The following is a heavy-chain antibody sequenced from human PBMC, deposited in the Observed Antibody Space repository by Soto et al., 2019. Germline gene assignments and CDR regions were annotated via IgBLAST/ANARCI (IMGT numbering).Heavy chain of an antibody. CDR1: GFSFGSYW. CDR2: ISSDGST. Sequence: PGGSLRLSCAASGFSFGSYWMHWVRQAPGKGLVWVSRISSDGSTTYADSVRGRFTISRDNRRNTLYLQLNSLRAEDTALYYCARDWDNTFIFDYWGQGALVTVSS. CDR3: ARDWDNTFIFDY. D-gene: IGHD1-26*01. V-gene: IGHV3-74*01. J-gene: IGHJ4*02.